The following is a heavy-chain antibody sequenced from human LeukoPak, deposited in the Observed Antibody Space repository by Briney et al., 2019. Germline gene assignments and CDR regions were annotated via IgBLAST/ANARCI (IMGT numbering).Heavy chain of an antibody. CDR3: ASSYDSRSPIDY. V-gene: IGHV1-46*01. CDR1: GYTFTSYF. D-gene: IGHD3-22*01. Sequence: GASVKVSCKASGYTFTSYFLQWVRQAPGQGLEWMGIINPSGGSTSYAQKFQGRVTMTRDTSTSTVYMELSSLRSEDTAMYYCASSYDSRSPIDYWGQGTLVTVSS. CDR2: INPSGGST. J-gene: IGHJ4*02.